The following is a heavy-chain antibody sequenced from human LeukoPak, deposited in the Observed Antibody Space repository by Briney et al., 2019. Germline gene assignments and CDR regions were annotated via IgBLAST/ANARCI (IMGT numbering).Heavy chain of an antibody. V-gene: IGHV5-51*01. J-gene: IGHJ6*03. CDR2: IYPGDSDT. CDR1: GYSFTSYW. CDR3: ARLRSIAARPSYYYYYYMDV. D-gene: IGHD6-6*01. Sequence: GESLKISCKGSGYSFTSYWIGWVRQMPGKGLEWMGIIYPGDSDTRYSPSFQGQVTISADKSISTAYLQWSSLKASDTAMYYCARLRSIAARPSYYYYYYMDVWGKGTTVTVFS.